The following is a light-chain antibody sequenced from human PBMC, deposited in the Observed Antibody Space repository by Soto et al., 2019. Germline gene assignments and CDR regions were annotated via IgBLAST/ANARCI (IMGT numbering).Light chain of an antibody. J-gene: IGKJ2*01. CDR1: QGLGTW. CDR3: QQTNIFPGT. CDR2: TAS. Sequence: DIQMTQSPSSVSASVGDRLTITCRASQGLGTWLAWYQQKPGKAPKLLIYTASSLHSGVPSRFSGSGSGTDFTLTINSLQPEDFATYYCQQTNIFPGTFGQGTKLEIK. V-gene: IGKV1-12*01.